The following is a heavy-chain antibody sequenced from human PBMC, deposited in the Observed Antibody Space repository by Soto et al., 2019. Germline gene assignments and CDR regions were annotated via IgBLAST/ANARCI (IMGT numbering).Heavy chain of an antibody. CDR3: ARDKGGITFGGVIVIREDHAFDI. J-gene: IGHJ3*02. CDR2: IYYSGST. CDR1: GGSISSYY. Sequence: SETLSLTCTVSGGSISSYYRSWIRQPPGKGLEWIWSIYYSGSTNYSTSLERRVTLSVDTSKNKMSLKLSSVTAADTAVYYCARDKGGITFGGVIVIREDHAFDIWGQGTMVT. D-gene: IGHD3-16*02. V-gene: IGHV4-59*01.